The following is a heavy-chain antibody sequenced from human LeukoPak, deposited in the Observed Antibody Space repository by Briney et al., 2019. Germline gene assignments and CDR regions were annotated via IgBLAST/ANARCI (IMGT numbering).Heavy chain of an antibody. V-gene: IGHV3-30*02. CDR1: GFTFSSYG. CDR2: IRYDGSNK. J-gene: IGHJ4*02. CDR3: AKEPLSTYYYDSSGYQVKDY. D-gene: IGHD3-22*01. Sequence: QAGGSLTLSCAASGFTFSSYGMHWVRQAPGKGLEWVAFIRYDGSNKYYADSVKGRFTISRDNSKNTLYLQMNSLRAEDTAVYYCAKEPLSTYYYDSSGYQVKDYWGQGTLVTVSS.